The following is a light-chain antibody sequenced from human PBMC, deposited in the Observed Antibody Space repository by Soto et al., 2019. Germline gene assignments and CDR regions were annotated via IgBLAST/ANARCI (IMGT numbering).Light chain of an antibody. V-gene: IGLV2-14*01. Sequence: QSALTQPASVSGSPGQSITISCTGTSSDIGGYNFVSWYHQHPGKAPKLMIYEVSNRPSGVSDRFSGSKSGNTASLTISGLQAEYEADYYCSSFRSGTTLFGTGTKVTVL. CDR2: EVS. CDR1: SSDIGGYNF. J-gene: IGLJ1*01. CDR3: SSFRSGTTL.